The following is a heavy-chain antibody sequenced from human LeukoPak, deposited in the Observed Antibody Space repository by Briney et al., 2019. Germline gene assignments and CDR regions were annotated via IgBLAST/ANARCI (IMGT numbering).Heavy chain of an antibody. CDR1: GFDLSRNG. D-gene: IGHD3-22*01. Sequence: GGSLRLSCAASGFDLSRNGMHWVRQAPGKGLEWVSFIRYDGSKTFYGDSVTGRFTISRDNSKNTLYLQMNSLRAEDTAVYYWARDFDDVNSNYYYIPEYWGQGVLVTVSS. CDR2: IRYDGSKT. CDR3: ARDFDDVNSNYYYIPEY. V-gene: IGHV3-30*02. J-gene: IGHJ4*02.